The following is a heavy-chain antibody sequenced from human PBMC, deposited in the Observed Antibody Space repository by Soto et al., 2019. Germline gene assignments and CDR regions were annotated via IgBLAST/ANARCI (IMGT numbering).Heavy chain of an antibody. D-gene: IGHD3-9*01. CDR3: ARHSPDFDWLSQFDY. V-gene: IGHV4-59*08. CDR1: GGSISSYY. J-gene: IGHJ4*02. Sequence: SETLSLTCTVSGGSISSYYWSWIRQPPGKGLEWIGYIYYFGSTNYNPSLKSRVTISVDTSKNQFSLKLSSVTAADTAVYYCARHSPDFDWLSQFDYWGQGTLVT. CDR2: IYYFGST.